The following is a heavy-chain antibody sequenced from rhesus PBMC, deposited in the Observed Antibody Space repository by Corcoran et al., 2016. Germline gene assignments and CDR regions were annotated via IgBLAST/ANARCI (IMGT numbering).Heavy chain of an antibody. J-gene: IGHJ6*01. CDR1: GFTFDDYA. CDR2: FSWSCGST. CDR3: ARATTVYGLDS. Sequence: EVQLVESGGGVVQPGGSLRLSCAASGFTFDDYALHWVRKAPGKGLEWVSGFSWSCGSTYYAHAVKGQFTISRDNAKNSLYLQMGSLRAEDTALYYCARATTVYGLDSWGQGVVVTVSS. V-gene: IGHV3-201*01. D-gene: IGHD1-14*01.